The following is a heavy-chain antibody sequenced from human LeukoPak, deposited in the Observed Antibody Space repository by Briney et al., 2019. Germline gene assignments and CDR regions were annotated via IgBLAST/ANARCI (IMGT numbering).Heavy chain of an antibody. Sequence: SETLSLTCAVSGYSISSGYYWGWIRQPPGKGLEWIGSIYHSGSTYYNPSLKSRVTISVDTSKNQFSLKLSSVTAADTAVYYCAKTSGGESRPFDYWGQGTLVTVSS. CDR1: GYSISSGYY. CDR2: IYHSGST. J-gene: IGHJ4*02. D-gene: IGHD3-16*01. CDR3: AKTSGGESRPFDY. V-gene: IGHV4-38-2*01.